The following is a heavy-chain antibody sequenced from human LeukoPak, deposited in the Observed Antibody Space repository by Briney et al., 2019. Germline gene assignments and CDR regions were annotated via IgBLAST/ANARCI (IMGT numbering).Heavy chain of an antibody. Sequence: ASVTVSCTASGCTFTSYAMHWVRQAPGQRLEWMGWINAGNGNTKYSQKFQGRVTITRDTSASTAYMELSSLRSEDTAVYYCARSLRLYYSYCYWGQGTLVTVSS. D-gene: IGHD2-8*01. V-gene: IGHV1-3*01. CDR3: ARSLRLYYSYCY. CDR2: INAGNGNT. J-gene: IGHJ4*02. CDR1: GCTFTSYA.